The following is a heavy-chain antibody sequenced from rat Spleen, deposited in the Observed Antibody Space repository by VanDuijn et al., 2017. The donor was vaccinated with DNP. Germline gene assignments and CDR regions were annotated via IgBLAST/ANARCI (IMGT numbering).Heavy chain of an antibody. V-gene: IGHV5-31*01. CDR3: ATKGHDYYDGSYYYSYAMDA. CDR2: ITTGGDIT. Sequence: EVQLVESGGDPVQPGRSLTLSCVVSGFTFNNDWMTWVRPVPGKGLEWVASITTGGDITYYPDSVKGRFTVSRDHAKNTLYLQMDSLRSEDTATYYCATKGHDYYDGSYYYSYAMDAWGQGTSVTVSS. CDR1: GFTFNNDW. D-gene: IGHD1-12*02. J-gene: IGHJ4*01.